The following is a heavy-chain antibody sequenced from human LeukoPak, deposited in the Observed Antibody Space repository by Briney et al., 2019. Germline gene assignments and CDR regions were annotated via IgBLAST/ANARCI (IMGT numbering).Heavy chain of an antibody. CDR3: ARGDCSSTICYSPMDV. Sequence: SETLSLTCAVSGGSISSSNWWSWVRQPPGKGLEWIGEINHSGSTNYNPSLKSRVTISVDTSKNQFSLKLSSVTAADTAVYYCARGDCSSTICYSPMDVWGKGTTVTVSS. V-gene: IGHV4-4*02. CDR1: GGSISSSNW. D-gene: IGHD2-2*01. CDR2: INHSGST. J-gene: IGHJ6*03.